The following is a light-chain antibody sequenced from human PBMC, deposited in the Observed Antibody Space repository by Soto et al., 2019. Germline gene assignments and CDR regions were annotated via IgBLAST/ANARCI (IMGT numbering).Light chain of an antibody. J-gene: IGKJ4*01. CDR2: AAS. CDR3: QQFTSYPLT. Sequence: DIQMTQSPSSLSASVGDRVTITCRASQSISSYLNWYQQKPGKAPKLLIYAASSLQSGVPSRFSGSGSGTEFTLTISSLQPEDFATYSCQQFTSYPLTFGGGTKVDI. CDR1: QSISSY. V-gene: IGKV1-39*01.